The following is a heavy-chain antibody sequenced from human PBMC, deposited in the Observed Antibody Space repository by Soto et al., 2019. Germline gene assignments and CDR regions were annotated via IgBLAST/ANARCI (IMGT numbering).Heavy chain of an antibody. V-gene: IGHV1-8*01. CDR3: ASRARGYSSGRDY. J-gene: IGHJ4*02. D-gene: IGHD6-25*01. CDR2: MNPNSGNT. Sequence: ASVKVSCKASGYTFTSYDINCVRQATGQVLEGMGWMNPNSGNTGYAQKFQGRVTMTRNTPISTAYMELSSLRSEDTAVYYCASRARGYSSGRDYWGQGTLGTVSS. CDR1: GYTFTSYD.